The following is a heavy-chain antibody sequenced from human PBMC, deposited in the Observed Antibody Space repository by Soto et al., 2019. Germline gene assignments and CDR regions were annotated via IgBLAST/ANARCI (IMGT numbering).Heavy chain of an antibody. CDR3: ARTDAYNSSFFDS. CDR1: GDSVNSAY. Sequence: QVQLQEMGPGLVKPSQTLTISCTVSGDSVNSAYRSWIRQLPGKGLEWMGNIYHTGRTFYNPSLKSRVAISIDTSKPVFSLKMRSVTAADTAVYYCARTDAYNSSFFDSWGQGTVVTVSS. CDR2: IYHTGRT. D-gene: IGHD1-1*01. V-gene: IGHV4-31*03. J-gene: IGHJ4*02.